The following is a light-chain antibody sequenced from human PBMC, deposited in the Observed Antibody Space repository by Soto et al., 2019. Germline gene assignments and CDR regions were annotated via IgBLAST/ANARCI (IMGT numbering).Light chain of an antibody. J-gene: IGKJ1*01. CDR2: GTS. Sequence: EIVLTQSPGTLSLSPGERATLSCRASQGVSSNLAWYQHRPGQAPRLLIYGTSTRATGIPDRFSGSGSGTDFPLTISRLEPEDFAVYYCQQYGSSPWTFRQGTKVEIK. V-gene: IGKV3-20*01. CDR3: QQYGSSPWT. CDR1: QGVSSN.